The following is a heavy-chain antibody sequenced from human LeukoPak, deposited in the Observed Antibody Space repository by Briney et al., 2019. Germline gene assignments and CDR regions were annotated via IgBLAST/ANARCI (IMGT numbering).Heavy chain of an antibody. Sequence: EASVKVSCKASGYTFTGYYMHWVRQAPGQGLEWMGWISPNSGGTNYAQKFQGRVTMTRDTSITTAYMELSRLTSDDTAVYYCARGPAAEDYWGQGTLVTVSS. V-gene: IGHV1-2*02. J-gene: IGHJ4*02. D-gene: IGHD2-2*01. CDR2: ISPNSGGT. CDR1: GYTFTGYY. CDR3: ARGPAAEDY.